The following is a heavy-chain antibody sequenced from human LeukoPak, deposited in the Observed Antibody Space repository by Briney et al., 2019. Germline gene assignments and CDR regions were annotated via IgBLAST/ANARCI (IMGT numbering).Heavy chain of an antibody. D-gene: IGHD6-19*01. CDR1: GFTFSDYH. CDR3: AGRRSSGWYAY. J-gene: IGHJ4*02. V-gene: IGHV3-11*01. Sequence: GGSLRLSCAASGFTFSDYHMTWIRQAPGKGLEWVSYISSSSNNIHYANSVRGRFTISRDNAKNSVYLQMNSLRAEDTAIYYCAGRRSSGWYAYWGQGTLVTVSS. CDR2: ISSSSNNI.